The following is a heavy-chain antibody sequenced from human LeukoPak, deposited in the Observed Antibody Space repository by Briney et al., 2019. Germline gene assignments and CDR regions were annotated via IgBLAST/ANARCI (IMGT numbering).Heavy chain of an antibody. CDR2: ISHDGTKR. CDR3: VRSLCDGSGYYYPFDS. V-gene: IGHV3-30*03. CDR1: GFTFSTCA. D-gene: IGHD3-22*01. Sequence: PGGSLRLSCAASGFTFSTCAMDWVRQAPGKGPEWVTVISHDGTKRYYADSVRDRFTVSRDNSKTTLYLHMDSLRPEDTAVYYCVRSLCDGSGYYYPFDSWGQGTLVTVSS. J-gene: IGHJ4*02.